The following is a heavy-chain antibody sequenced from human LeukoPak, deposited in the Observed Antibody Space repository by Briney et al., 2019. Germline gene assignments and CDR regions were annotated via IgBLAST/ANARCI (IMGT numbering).Heavy chain of an antibody. J-gene: IGHJ4*02. D-gene: IGHD2-21*02. CDR1: GGAFSGYY. CDR2: INHSGST. CDR3: ARGRRRGVVTAIGPFDY. Sequence: SETLSLTCAVDGGAFSGYYWSWIRQPPGKGLEWIGEINHSGSTNYNPSLKSRVTISVDTSKNQFSLKLSSVTAADTAVYYCARGRRRGVVTAIGPFDYWGQGTLVTVSS. V-gene: IGHV4-34*01.